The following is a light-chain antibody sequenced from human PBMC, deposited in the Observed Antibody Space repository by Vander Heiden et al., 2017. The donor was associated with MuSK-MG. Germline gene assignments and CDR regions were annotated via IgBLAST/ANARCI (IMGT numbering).Light chain of an antibody. J-gene: IGKJ5*01. CDR2: DAS. CDR3: QQYGSSPTT. CDR1: QSVSSSY. Sequence: EIVLTQSPATLSLSPGERATLSCGASQSVSSSYLAWYQQKPGLAPRLLIYDASSRATSIPDRFSGSGSGTDFTLTISRREPEDFAVYYCQQYGSSPTTFGQGTRLEIK. V-gene: IGKV3D-20*01.